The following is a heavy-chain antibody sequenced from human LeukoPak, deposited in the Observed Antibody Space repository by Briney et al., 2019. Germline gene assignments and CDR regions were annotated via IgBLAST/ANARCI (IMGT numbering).Heavy chain of an antibody. D-gene: IGHD6-13*01. CDR1: GFTFSTYS. Sequence: GGSLRLSCAASGFTFSTYSMNWVRQAPGRGLEWVSYISSSSSTIYYADSVKGRFTISRDNAKNSLYLQMNNLRAEDTAVYYCARDSSPDSWGQGTLVTVSS. J-gene: IGHJ4*02. CDR3: ARDSSPDS. CDR2: ISSSSSTI. V-gene: IGHV3-48*01.